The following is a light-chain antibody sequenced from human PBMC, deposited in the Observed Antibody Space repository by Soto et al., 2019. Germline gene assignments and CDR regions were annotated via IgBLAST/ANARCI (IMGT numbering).Light chain of an antibody. V-gene: IGKV3-11*01. Sequence: EIVLTQSPATLSLSPGERATLSCTASQSVNSYLAWYQHRPGQAPSLLIYDTFNRATGVPARFSGSGSGTDFTPTISSLDPEDFAVDYCLHRTSRYTFGQGTKVDIK. CDR1: QSVNSY. CDR2: DTF. J-gene: IGKJ2*01. CDR3: LHRTSRYT.